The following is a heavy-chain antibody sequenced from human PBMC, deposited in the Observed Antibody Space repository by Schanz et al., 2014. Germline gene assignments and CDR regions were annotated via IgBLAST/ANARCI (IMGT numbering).Heavy chain of an antibody. CDR3: ARGRTFDY. V-gene: IGHV1-3*01. J-gene: IGHJ4*02. CDR2: INAANGNT. CDR1: GYSFTPFP. Sequence: QVQLVQSGAEVKKPGASVKVSCKASGYSFTPFPIHWVRQAPGQRLEWMGWINAANGNTRYSQKFQGRVTITRDTSASTAYMELSSLRSEDTSVYSCARGRTFDYWGQGTLVNVSA.